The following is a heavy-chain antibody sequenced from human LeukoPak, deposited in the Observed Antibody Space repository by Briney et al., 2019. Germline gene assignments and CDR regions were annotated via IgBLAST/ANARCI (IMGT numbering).Heavy chain of an antibody. J-gene: IGHJ3*02. CDR1: GYTFTGYY. CDR2: INPNSGGT. D-gene: IGHD3-22*01. Sequence: ASVKVSCKASGYTFTGYYMHWVRQAPGQGLEWMGWINPNSGGTNYAQKFQGRVTMTRDTSISTAYMELSRLRSDDTAVYYCARSSDSSGYYREPFWDIWGLGTMVTVSS. V-gene: IGHV1-2*02. CDR3: ARSSDSSGYYREPFWDI.